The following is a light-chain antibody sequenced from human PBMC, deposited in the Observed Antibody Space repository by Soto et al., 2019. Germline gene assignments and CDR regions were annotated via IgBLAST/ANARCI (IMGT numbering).Light chain of an antibody. CDR2: NAS. Sequence: ELTPAPRTVSLSPGERALLSGRAGQSVRTFLAWFQQKPGQPPRLLIYNASNRTTGIPARFSGSGSGTDFTLTTSSLEPEDFAVYYCQQRGDWPPITFGPGTRLEIK. CDR1: QSVRTF. CDR3: QQRGDWPPIT. J-gene: IGKJ5*01. V-gene: IGKV3-11*01.